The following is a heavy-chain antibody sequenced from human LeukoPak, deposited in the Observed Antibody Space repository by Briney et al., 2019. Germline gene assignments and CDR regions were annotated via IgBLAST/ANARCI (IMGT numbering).Heavy chain of an antibody. D-gene: IGHD6-13*01. CDR1: GGSISSGDYY. CDR3: ARGIAAAGRGWFDP. J-gene: IGHJ5*02. CDR2: IYYSGST. V-gene: IGHV4-31*03. Sequence: SGTLSLTSTVSGGSISSGDYYWSWIRQHPGKGLEWIGYIYYSGSTYYNPSLKSRVTISVDTSKNQFSLKLSSVTAADTAVYYCARGIAAAGRGWFDPWGQGTWSPSPQ.